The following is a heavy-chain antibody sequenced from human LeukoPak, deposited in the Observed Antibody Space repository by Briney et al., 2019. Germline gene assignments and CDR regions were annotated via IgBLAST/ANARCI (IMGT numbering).Heavy chain of an antibody. CDR1: GGSISSYY. V-gene: IGHV4-4*07. CDR2: IYTSGST. J-gene: IGHJ6*03. Sequence: SETLSLTCTVSGGSISSYYWSWIRQPAGKGLEWIGRIYTSGSTNYNPSPKSRVTMSVDTSKNQFSLKLSSVTAADTAVYYCARSSIGRVRGVSYYYMDVWGKGTTVTISS. D-gene: IGHD3-10*01. CDR3: ARSSIGRVRGVSYYYMDV.